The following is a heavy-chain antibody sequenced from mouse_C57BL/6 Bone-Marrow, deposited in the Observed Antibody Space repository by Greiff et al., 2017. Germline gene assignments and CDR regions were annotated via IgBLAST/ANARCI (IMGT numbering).Heavy chain of an antibody. D-gene: IGHD1-1*02. V-gene: IGHV5-15*01. CDR2: ISNLAYSI. CDR1: GFTFSDYG. CDR3: ARRGCGPDYAVDY. Sequence: VQLKESGGGLVQPGGSLKLSCAASGFTFSDYGMAWVRQAPRKGPEWVAFISNLAYSIYYADTVTGRFTISRENAKNTLYLEMSSLRSEDTAMYYDARRGCGPDYAVDYEGRGTAVTVTA. J-gene: IGHJ4*01.